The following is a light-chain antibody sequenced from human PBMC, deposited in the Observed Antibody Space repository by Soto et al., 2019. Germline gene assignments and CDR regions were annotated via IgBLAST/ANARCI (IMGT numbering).Light chain of an antibody. CDR2: AAS. CDR3: QKYNSAPPLT. Sequence: DIQMTQSPSSLSTSVGDRVTITCRASQGISNYLAWYQQKPGKVPKLLIYAASTLQSGVPSRFSGSGSVTDFTLTISSLQPEDVATYYCQKYNSAPPLTFGQGTKVEIK. J-gene: IGKJ1*01. CDR1: QGISNY. V-gene: IGKV1-27*01.